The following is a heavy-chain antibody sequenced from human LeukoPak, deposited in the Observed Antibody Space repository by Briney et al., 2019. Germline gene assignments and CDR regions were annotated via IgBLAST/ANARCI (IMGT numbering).Heavy chain of an antibody. V-gene: IGHV3-23*01. Sequence: GGTLRLSCAASGFTFSSYGMSWVRQAPGKGLEWVSAISGSGGSTYYADSVKGRFAISRDNSKNTLYLQMNSLRAEDTAIYYCARDERLLSFLKWGQGTLVTVSS. CDR1: GFTFSSYG. J-gene: IGHJ4*02. CDR2: ISGSGGST. D-gene: IGHD3-3*01. CDR3: ARDERLLSFLK.